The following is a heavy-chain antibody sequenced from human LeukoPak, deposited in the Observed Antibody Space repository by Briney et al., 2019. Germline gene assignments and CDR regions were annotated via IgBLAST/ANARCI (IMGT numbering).Heavy chain of an antibody. CDR3: ATYLVGSAHGPDS. D-gene: IGHD1-26*01. J-gene: IGHJ4*02. CDR2: IYSGGST. CDR1: GFTVSSNY. Sequence: GGSLRLSCAASGFTVSSNYMSWVRQAPGKGLEWVSVIYSGGSTYYADSVKGRFTISRDNSKNTLYLQMNSLRSEDTALYYCATYLVGSAHGPDSWGQGTLVAVSS. V-gene: IGHV3-53*05.